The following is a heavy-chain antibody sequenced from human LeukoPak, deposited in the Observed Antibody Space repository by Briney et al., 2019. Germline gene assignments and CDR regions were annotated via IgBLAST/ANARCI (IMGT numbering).Heavy chain of an antibody. CDR3: TSTLGY. D-gene: IGHD3-16*01. CDR1: GFTFSNVW. Sequence: GGSLRLSCAASGFTFSNVWMTWVRQAPGKGLEWVGIIQKKNDGGTTDYAAPLKGTFTMSRDDSKNTLSLQLNSLKVEDTAVYYRTSTLGYWGHGTLVTVSS. J-gene: IGHJ4*01. CDR2: IQKKNDGGTT. V-gene: IGHV3-15*01.